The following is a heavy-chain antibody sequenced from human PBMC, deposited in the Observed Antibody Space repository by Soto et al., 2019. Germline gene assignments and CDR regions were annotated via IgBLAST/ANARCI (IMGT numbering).Heavy chain of an antibody. V-gene: IGHV3-15*01. Sequence: ETLSLTCAVYCGSFSGYYWSWVRQAPGKGLEWVGRIKRKTDGGTTDYAAPVKGRFTISRDDSKNTLYLQMNSLKTEDTAVYYCTTGIVVVIPSGMDVWGQGTTVTVSS. D-gene: IGHD3-22*01. CDR3: TTGIVVVIPSGMDV. J-gene: IGHJ6*02. CDR2: IKRKTDGGTT. CDR1: CGSFSGYY.